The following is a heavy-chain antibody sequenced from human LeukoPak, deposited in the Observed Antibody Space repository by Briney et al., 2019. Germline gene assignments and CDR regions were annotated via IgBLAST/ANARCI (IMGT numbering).Heavy chain of an antibody. CDR1: GYTFTSYY. D-gene: IGHD3-22*01. V-gene: IGHV1-2*02. Sequence: ASVKVSCKASGYTFTSYYMHWVRQAPGQGREWMGWINPNSGGTNYAQKFQGRVTMTRDTSISTAYMELSRLRSDDTAVYYCATFSTMIAPVDYWGQGTLVTVSS. J-gene: IGHJ4*02. CDR2: INPNSGGT. CDR3: ATFSTMIAPVDY.